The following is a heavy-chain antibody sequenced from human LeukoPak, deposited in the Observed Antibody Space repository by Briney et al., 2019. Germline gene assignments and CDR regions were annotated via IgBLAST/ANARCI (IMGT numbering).Heavy chain of an antibody. J-gene: IGHJ4*02. V-gene: IGHV3-20*04. CDR2: INWNGDST. D-gene: IGHD2-8*02. CDR1: GFTFDDYG. CDR3: ATYRQVLLPFES. Sequence: GGSLRLSCAASGFTFDDYGMSWVRQAPGKGLEWVSDINWNGDSTGYADSVKGRFTISRDNAKNSLYLQMNSLRAEDTAIYYCATYRQVLLPFESWGQGTLVTVSS.